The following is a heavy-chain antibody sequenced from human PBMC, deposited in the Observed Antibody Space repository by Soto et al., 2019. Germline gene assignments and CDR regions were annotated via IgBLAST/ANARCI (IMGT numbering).Heavy chain of an antibody. J-gene: IGHJ6*02. D-gene: IGHD3-10*01. Sequence: VASVKVSCKASGYNFTSYYMHWVRQAPGQGLEWMGIINPSGGSTSYAQKFQGRVTMTRDTSTSTVYMELSSLRSEDTAVYYCARETITIREGSYYYYGMDVWGQGTTVTVSS. CDR3: ARETITIREGSYYYYGMDV. CDR2: INPSGGST. CDR1: GYNFTSYY. V-gene: IGHV1-46*01.